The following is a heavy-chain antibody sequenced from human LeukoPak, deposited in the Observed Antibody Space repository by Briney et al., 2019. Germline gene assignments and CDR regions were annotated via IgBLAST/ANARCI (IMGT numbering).Heavy chain of an antibody. Sequence: SETLSLTCTVSGGSVSSGGYYWSWIRQPPGKGLEWIGYIHYSGSTNYNPSLMSRVTISVDTSKNQFSLKLSSVTAADTAVYFCARDCGGDCYSRKAYYYYGMDVWGQGTTVTVSS. D-gene: IGHD2-21*02. CDR3: ARDCGGDCYSRKAYYYYGMDV. CDR2: IHYSGST. J-gene: IGHJ6*02. CDR1: GGSVSSGGYY. V-gene: IGHV4-61*08.